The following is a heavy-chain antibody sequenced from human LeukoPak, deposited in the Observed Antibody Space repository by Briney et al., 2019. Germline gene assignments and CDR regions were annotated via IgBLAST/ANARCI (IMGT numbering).Heavy chain of an antibody. CDR2: ISGSGSST. Sequence: QPGGSLRLSCAASGFTFSSYAMSWVRQAPGKGLEWVSAISGSGSSTYYADSVKGRFTISRDNSKNTLYLQMNSLRAEDTAVYYCAKDSSGYYTHDYWGQGTLVTVSS. D-gene: IGHD3-3*01. J-gene: IGHJ4*02. CDR1: GFTFSSYA. CDR3: AKDSSGYYTHDY. V-gene: IGHV3-23*01.